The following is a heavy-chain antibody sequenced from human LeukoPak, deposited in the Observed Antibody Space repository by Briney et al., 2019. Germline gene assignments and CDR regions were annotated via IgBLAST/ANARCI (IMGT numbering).Heavy chain of an antibody. V-gene: IGHV3-30*18. CDR1: GFTFSGYG. Sequence: GGSLRLSCAASGFTFSGYGMHWVRQAPGKGLEGVAITSYDGSNKYYADSVKGRFTISRDNSKNTLYLQMNSLRPEDTAVYYCAKLIAGYCTSTSCYNGGMDVWGQGTTVTVSS. CDR2: TSYDGSNK. J-gene: IGHJ6*02. CDR3: AKLIAGYCTSTSCYNGGMDV. D-gene: IGHD2-2*02.